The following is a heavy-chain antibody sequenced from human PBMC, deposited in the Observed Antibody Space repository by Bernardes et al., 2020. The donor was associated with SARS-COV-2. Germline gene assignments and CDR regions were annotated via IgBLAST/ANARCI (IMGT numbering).Heavy chain of an antibody. CDR2: IKTKIDGGTT. J-gene: IGHJ4*02. Sequence: GGSLRLSCAASGFAFMKAWMSWVRQAPGKGLEWVGLIKTKIDGGTTDYAAPVKGRFIVSRDDSKNMFYLQMNSLEVEDTAVYYCTTTPSYLSSSVTWGHWGPGTLVTVSS. D-gene: IGHD6-6*01. CDR3: TTTPSYLSSSVTWGH. CDR1: GFAFMKAW. V-gene: IGHV3-15*01.